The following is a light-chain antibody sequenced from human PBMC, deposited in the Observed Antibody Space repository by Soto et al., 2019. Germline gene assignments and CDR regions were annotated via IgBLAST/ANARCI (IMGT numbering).Light chain of an antibody. CDR2: AAS. CDR3: QQYGNSAYT. CDR1: QRVTNNY. J-gene: IGKJ2*01. V-gene: IGKV3-20*01. Sequence: EIVLTQSPGTLSLSPGERVTLSCRASQRVTNNYLAWFQQKPGQPPRLLIHAASTRAVGIPVRFSGGGSGTDFTLAISRLETEDFAVYYCQQYGNSAYTFGRGTKVEMK.